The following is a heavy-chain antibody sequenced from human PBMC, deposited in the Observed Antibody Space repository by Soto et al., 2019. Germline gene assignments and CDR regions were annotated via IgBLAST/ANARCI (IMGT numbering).Heavy chain of an antibody. V-gene: IGHV5-51*01. Sequence: PRESLKISCTGVGYSFTNYWVGWVRQRPGKGLEWMGIIYPGDSETRYSPSLEGQVTISVDKSITTAYLQWSSLKASDTAMYYCARGYCTTTICDPWFDPWGQGTLVTVSS. D-gene: IGHD2-2*01. CDR1: GYSFTNYW. CDR2: IYPGDSET. CDR3: ARGYCTTTICDPWFDP. J-gene: IGHJ5*02.